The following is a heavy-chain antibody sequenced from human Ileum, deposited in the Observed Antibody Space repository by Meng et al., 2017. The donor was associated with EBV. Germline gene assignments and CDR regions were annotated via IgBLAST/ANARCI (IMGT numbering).Heavy chain of an antibody. CDR1: GGSVSSGKNS. J-gene: IGHJ5*02. Sequence: QVQLPSCGPCLVNSSPTLSPPCPVAGGSVSSGKNSWILIRQAPGKGLEWIGYIYYSGRTYYNPSLESRVTMSVDTSKNQFSLNLNSVTAADTAVYYCARVNGDCFSTICYKGWFDPWGQGTLVTVSS. CDR3: ARVNGDCFSTICYKGWFDP. D-gene: IGHD2-2*02. CDR2: IYYSGRT. V-gene: IGHV4-30-4*01.